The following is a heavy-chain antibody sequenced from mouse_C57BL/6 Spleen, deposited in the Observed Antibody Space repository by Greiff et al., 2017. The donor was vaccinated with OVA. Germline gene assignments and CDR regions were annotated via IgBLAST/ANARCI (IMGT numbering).Heavy chain of an antibody. D-gene: IGHD1-2*01. V-gene: IGHV1-52*01. Sequence: QVQLQQPGAELVRPGSSVKLSCKASGYTFTSYWMHWVKQRPIQGLEWIGNIDPSDSETHYNQKFKDKATLTVDKSSSTAYMPLSSLTSEDSAVYYCARSLRPYYCDYWGQGTTLTVSS. J-gene: IGHJ2*01. CDR3: ARSLRPYYCDY. CDR2: IDPSDSET. CDR1: GYTFTSYW.